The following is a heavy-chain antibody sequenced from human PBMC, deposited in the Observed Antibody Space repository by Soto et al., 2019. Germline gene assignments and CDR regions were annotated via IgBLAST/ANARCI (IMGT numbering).Heavy chain of an antibody. CDR1: GGSISSGGYY. Sequence: QVQLQESGPGLVKPSQTLSLTCTVSGGSISSGGYYWSWIRQHPGKGLEWIGYIYYSGSTYYNPSLKSRVNISVDTSKNQFSLKLTSVTAADTAMYYCARGGEYSYGNFDSWGQGTLVTVSA. V-gene: IGHV4-31*03. D-gene: IGHD5-18*01. CDR3: ARGGEYSYGNFDS. J-gene: IGHJ4*02. CDR2: IYYSGST.